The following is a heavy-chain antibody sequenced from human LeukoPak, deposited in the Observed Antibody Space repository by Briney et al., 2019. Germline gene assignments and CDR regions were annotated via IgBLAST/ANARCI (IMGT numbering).Heavy chain of an antibody. CDR2: ISGSGGST. D-gene: IGHD5-18*01. V-gene: IGHV3-23*01. CDR1: GFTFSSYA. J-gene: IGHJ4*02. CDR3: AKGSGYSYGSHFDY. Sequence: GGSLRLSCAASGFTFSSYAMSWVRQAPGKGLEWVSAISGSGGSTYCADSVKGRFTISRDNSKNTLYLQMNSLRAEDTAVYYCAKGSGYSYGSHFDYWGQGTLVTVSS.